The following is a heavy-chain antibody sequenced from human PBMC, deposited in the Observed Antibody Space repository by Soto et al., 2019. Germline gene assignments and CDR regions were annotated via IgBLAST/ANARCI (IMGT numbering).Heavy chain of an antibody. CDR1: GFTFSSFG. J-gene: IGHJ6*02. V-gene: IGHV3-30*18. CDR2: ISFDGNDI. CDR3: AKDTLYPVVSYFYYGLDV. Sequence: QVQLVESGGGVVHPGRSLRLSCVGSGFTFSSFGMDWVRQAPGKGLEWVAAISFDGNDISYSDSVKGRFSISRDKSKNTVYLQMNSLRPEDSAVYFCAKDTLYPVVSYFYYGLDVWGQGTTVTVSS. D-gene: IGHD2-8*01.